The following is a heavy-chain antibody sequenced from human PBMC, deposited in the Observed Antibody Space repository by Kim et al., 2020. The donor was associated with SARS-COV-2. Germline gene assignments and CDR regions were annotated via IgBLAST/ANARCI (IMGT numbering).Heavy chain of an antibody. CDR2: ISAYNGNT. CDR3: ARENRRRLPDIVVVPAAPTDYYYGMDV. Sequence: ASVKVSCKASGYTFTSYGISWVRQAPGQGLEWMGWISAYNGNTNYAQKLQGRVTMTTDTSTSTAYMELRSLRSDDTAVYYCARENRRRLPDIVVVPAAPTDYYYGMDVWGQGTTVTVSS. CDR1: GYTFTSYG. J-gene: IGHJ6*02. V-gene: IGHV1-18*04. D-gene: IGHD2-2*01.